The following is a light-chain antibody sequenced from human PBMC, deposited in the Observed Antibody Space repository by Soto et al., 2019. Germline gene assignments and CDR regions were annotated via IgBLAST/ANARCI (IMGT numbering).Light chain of an antibody. CDR1: QSVSSNY. J-gene: IGKJ4*01. Sequence: EIVLTQSPGTLSLSPGDRVTLSCRASQSVSSNYLAWYQQKPGQAPRLLIYDASNRATGIPARFSGSGSGTDFTLTISSLEPEDFAVYYCQQRSNWPLTFGGGTKVDIK. V-gene: IGKV3D-20*02. CDR3: QQRSNWPLT. CDR2: DAS.